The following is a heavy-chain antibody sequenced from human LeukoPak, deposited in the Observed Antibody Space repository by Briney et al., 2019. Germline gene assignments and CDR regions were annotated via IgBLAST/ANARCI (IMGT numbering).Heavy chain of an antibody. Sequence: SETLSLTCAVYGGSFSGYYWSWIRQPPGKGLEWIGEINHSGSTNYNPSLKSRVTISVDTSKNQFSLKLSSVTAADTAVYYCARGLFDSWSGRRPYFDYWGQGTLVTVSS. J-gene: IGHJ4*02. D-gene: IGHD3-3*01. CDR1: GGSFSGYY. CDR3: ARGLFDSWSGRRPYFDY. V-gene: IGHV4-34*01. CDR2: INHSGST.